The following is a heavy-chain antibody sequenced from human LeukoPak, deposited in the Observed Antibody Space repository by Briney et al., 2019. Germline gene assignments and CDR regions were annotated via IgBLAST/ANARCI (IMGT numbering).Heavy chain of an antibody. J-gene: IGHJ3*02. CDR3: ARPDHPGGGAFDI. V-gene: IGHV4-59*08. CDR2: IYYSGST. Sequence: SETLSLTCTVSGGSISSYYWSWIRQPPGKGLEWIGYIYYSGSTNYNPSLKSRVTISVDTSKNQFSLKLSSVTAADTAVYYCARPDHPGGGAFDIWGQGTMVTVSS. CDR1: GGSISSYY.